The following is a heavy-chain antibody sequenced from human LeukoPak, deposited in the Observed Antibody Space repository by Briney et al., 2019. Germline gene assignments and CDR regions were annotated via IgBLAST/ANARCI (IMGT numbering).Heavy chain of an antibody. Sequence: GASVKVSCKVSGYTLTELSMHWVRQAPGKGLEWMGGFDPEDGETIYAQKFQGGVTMTEDTSTDTAYMELSSLRSEDTAVYYCATVSTAMVKGTTRTPFDYWGQGTLVTVSS. D-gene: IGHD5-18*01. CDR1: GYTLTELS. J-gene: IGHJ4*02. CDR3: ATVSTAMVKGTTRTPFDY. CDR2: FDPEDGET. V-gene: IGHV1-24*01.